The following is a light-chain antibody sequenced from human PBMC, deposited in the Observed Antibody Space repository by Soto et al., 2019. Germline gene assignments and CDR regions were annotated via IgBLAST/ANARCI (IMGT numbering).Light chain of an antibody. CDR1: SSNIGAGYD. CDR3: KSFDSSLSGYV. CDR2: GNN. J-gene: IGLJ1*01. V-gene: IGLV1-40*01. Sequence: QSVLTQPPSVSGAPGQRVTVSCTGSSSNIGAGYDVHWYQQLPGTAPKLLIYGNNNRPSGVPDRFSGSKSATSGSLAITGLQAEDEADYYCKSFDSSLSGYVFGTGTKVTVL.